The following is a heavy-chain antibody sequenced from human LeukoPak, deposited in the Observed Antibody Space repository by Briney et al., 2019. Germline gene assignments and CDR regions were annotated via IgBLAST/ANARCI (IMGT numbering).Heavy chain of an antibody. V-gene: IGHV5-51*01. Sequence: GESLKISCKAFGYSFTNYWIDWVRQMPGKDLEWMGNIYPGNSQTTYRPSFEGQVTISADRSISTAYLQWNSLKASDTAMYYCARHIRYCSGGTCYDYYMDVWGKGTTVTVSS. CDR2: IYPGNSQT. CDR1: GYSFTNYW. D-gene: IGHD2-15*01. J-gene: IGHJ6*03. CDR3: ARHIRYCSGGTCYDYYMDV.